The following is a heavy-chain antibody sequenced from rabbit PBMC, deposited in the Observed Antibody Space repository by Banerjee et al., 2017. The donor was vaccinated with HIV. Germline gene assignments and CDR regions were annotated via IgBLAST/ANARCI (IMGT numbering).Heavy chain of an antibody. CDR2: IYNGDGST. V-gene: IGHV1S47*01. CDR1: GFSLSSYS. D-gene: IGHD6-1*01. J-gene: IGHJ2*01. Sequence: QQQLAESGGGLVKPGASLTLTCKASGFSLSSYSMNWVRQAPGKGPEWIACIYNGDGSTYYASWVNGRFTISRSTSLNTVTLQMTSLTAADTATYFCARSYYIYDYAGYAFDPWGQGTLVTVS. CDR3: ARSYYIYDYAGYAFDP.